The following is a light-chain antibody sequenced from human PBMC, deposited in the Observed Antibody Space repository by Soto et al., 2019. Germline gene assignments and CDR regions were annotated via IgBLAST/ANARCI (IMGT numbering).Light chain of an antibody. Sequence: QSALTQPASVSGSPGQAITISCSGTSSDFGGYNVVSWYQQHPGKAPKLIIYEGTKRPSGVYNRFSGSKSGNAASLTISGLQTEDEADYYCCSYADTSTFWVVFGGGTKVTVL. CDR3: CSYADTSTFWVV. V-gene: IGLV2-23*03. CDR2: EGT. CDR1: SSDFGGYNV. J-gene: IGLJ3*02.